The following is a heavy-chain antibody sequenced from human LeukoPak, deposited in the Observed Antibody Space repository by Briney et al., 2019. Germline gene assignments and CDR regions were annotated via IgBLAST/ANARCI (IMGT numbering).Heavy chain of an antibody. Sequence: GGSLRLSCAASGFTFSSYAMNWVRQAPGKGPEWVSGISGSGGTTYYADSVKGRFTISRGNSKNTLYLQMNSLRAEDTAVYYCAKDHFVTSVIDFWGQGTLVTVSS. V-gene: IGHV3-23*01. CDR2: ISGSGGTT. CDR1: GFTFSSYA. D-gene: IGHD4-11*01. CDR3: AKDHFVTSVIDF. J-gene: IGHJ4*02.